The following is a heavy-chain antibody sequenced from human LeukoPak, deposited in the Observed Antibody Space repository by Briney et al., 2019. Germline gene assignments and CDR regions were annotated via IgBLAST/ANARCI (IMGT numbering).Heavy chain of an antibody. Sequence: ASVKVSCKASGYTFTSFGISWVRQAPGQGLEWMGWINPNSGGTNYAQKFQGRVTMTRDTSISTAYMELSRLRSDDTAVYYCARDQHGSGSYYRSDAFDIWGQGTMVTVSS. V-gene: IGHV1-2*02. J-gene: IGHJ3*02. CDR2: INPNSGGT. CDR1: GYTFTSFG. D-gene: IGHD3-10*01. CDR3: ARDQHGSGSYYRSDAFDI.